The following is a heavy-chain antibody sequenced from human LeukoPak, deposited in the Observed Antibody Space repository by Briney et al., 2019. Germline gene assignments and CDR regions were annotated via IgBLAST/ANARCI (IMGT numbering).Heavy chain of an antibody. CDR3: ARVQRKYQLPRLNDYDYMDV. V-gene: IGHV3-7*01. CDR2: IKQDVSEK. J-gene: IGHJ6*03. Sequence: GGSLRLSCAASGFTFSSYWMSWVRQAPGKGLEWVANIKQDVSEKYYVDSVKGRFTISRDNAKNSLYLQMNSLRAEDTAVYYCARVQRKYQLPRLNDYDYMDVWGKGTTVTISS. CDR1: GFTFSSYW. D-gene: IGHD2-2*01.